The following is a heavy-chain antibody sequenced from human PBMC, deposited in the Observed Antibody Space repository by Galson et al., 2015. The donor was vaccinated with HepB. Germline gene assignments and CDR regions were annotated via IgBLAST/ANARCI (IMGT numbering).Heavy chain of an antibody. V-gene: IGHV3-23*01. CDR1: GFTFSSYA. J-gene: IGHJ4*02. CDR3: AKEREDSSGYYYAYYFDY. Sequence: SLRLSCAASGFTFSSYAMSWVRQAPGKGLEWVSAISGSGGSTYYADSVKGRFTISRDNSKNTLYLQMNSLRAEDTAVYYCAKEREDSSGYYYAYYFDYWGQGTLVTVSS. CDR2: ISGSGGST. D-gene: IGHD3-22*01.